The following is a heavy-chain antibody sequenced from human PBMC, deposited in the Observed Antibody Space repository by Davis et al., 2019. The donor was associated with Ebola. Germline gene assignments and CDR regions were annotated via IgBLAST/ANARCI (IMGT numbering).Heavy chain of an antibody. Sequence: ASVKVSCKASGYTFTSYYMHWVRQAPGQGLEWMGIINPSGDSTTYAQKFQGRVTMTRDTSTSTVYMELSSLRSEDTAVYYCAREGRPSNDAFDIWGQGTMVTVSS. V-gene: IGHV1-46*01. CDR1: GYTFTSYY. D-gene: IGHD1-26*01. J-gene: IGHJ3*02. CDR3: AREGRPSNDAFDI. CDR2: INPSGDST.